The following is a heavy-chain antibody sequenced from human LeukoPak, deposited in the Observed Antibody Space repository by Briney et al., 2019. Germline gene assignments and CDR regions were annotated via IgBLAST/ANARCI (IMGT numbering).Heavy chain of an antibody. CDR3: ARLKYYYDSSGYRSEYFQH. Sequence: SETPSLTCAVYGGSFSGYYWSWIRQPPGKGLEWIGEINHSGSTNYNPSLKSRVTISVDTSKNQFSLKLSSVTAADTAVYYCARLKYYYDSSGYRSEYFQHWGQGTLVTVSS. J-gene: IGHJ1*01. V-gene: IGHV4-34*01. CDR1: GGSFSGYY. D-gene: IGHD3-22*01. CDR2: INHSGST.